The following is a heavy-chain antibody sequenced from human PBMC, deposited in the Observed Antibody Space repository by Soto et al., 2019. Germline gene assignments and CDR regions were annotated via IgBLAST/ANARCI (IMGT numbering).Heavy chain of an antibody. Sequence: SETLSLTCTVSGGSISSSSYYWGWIRQPPGKGLEWIGSIDYSGSTYYNPSLKSRVTISVDTSKNQFSLKLSSVTAADTAVYYCASSPYHDYGDYVPLGYWGQGTLVTVSS. CDR3: ASSPYHDYGDYVPLGY. D-gene: IGHD4-17*01. CDR1: GGSISSSSYY. J-gene: IGHJ4*02. CDR2: IDYSGST. V-gene: IGHV4-39*01.